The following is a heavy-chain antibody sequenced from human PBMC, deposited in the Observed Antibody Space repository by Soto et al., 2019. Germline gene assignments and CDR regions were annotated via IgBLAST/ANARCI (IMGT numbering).Heavy chain of an antibody. J-gene: IGHJ4*02. CDR2: ITYDGSNK. D-gene: IGHD1-1*01. CDR1: GFIISSYG. V-gene: IGHV3-30*18. CDR3: AKDPKATGTHY. Sequence: GGSLRLSCAASGFIISSYGMHWVRQAPGKGLEWVAVITYDGSNKYYADPVKGRFSISRDNSRNRLYLQMYSLRPEDTAVYYCAKDPKATGTHYWGRGTLVTVSS.